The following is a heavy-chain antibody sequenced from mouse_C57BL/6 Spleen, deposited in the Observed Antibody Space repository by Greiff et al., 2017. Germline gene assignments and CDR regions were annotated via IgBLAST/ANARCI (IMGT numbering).Heavy chain of an antibody. V-gene: IGHV5-6*01. CDR3: ARHETTVVANWYFDV. J-gene: IGHJ1*03. CDR1: GFTFSSYG. D-gene: IGHD1-1*01. CDR2: ISSGGSYT. Sequence: EVKLMESGGDLVKPGGSLKLSCAASGFTFSSYGMSWVRQTPDKRLEWVATISSGGSYTYYPDSVKGRFTISRDNAKNTLYLQMSSLKSEDTAMYYCARHETTVVANWYFDVWGTGTTVTVSS.